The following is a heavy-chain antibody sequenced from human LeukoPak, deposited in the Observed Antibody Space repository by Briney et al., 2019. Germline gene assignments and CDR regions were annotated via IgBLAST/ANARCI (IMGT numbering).Heavy chain of an antibody. J-gene: IGHJ4*02. V-gene: IGHV3-23*01. CDR2: FSRSGPDT. CDR1: GFTFGSSA. D-gene: IGHD6-13*01. CDR3: AKGSLGSWYYFDY. Sequence: GGSLRLSCAASGFTFGSSAMSWVRQAPGKGPEWVSTFSRSGPDTYYADSVKGRSTIFRDNSKNTLYLQMNSLRAEDTAVYYCAKGSLGSWYYFDYWGQGTLVTVSS.